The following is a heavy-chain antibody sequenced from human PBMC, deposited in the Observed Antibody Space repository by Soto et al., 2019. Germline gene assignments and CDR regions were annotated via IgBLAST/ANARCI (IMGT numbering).Heavy chain of an antibody. CDR3: AREYYCTMDV. Sequence: QVQLVESGGGLVKPGGSLSLSCEASGFTFSTYYRSWIRQAPGKGLEWVSTITSGSTSAAYADSVKGRFTISRDDAKNSLYLQMNSLGGGDTALYYCAREYYCTMDVWGRGTTVTVSS. D-gene: IGHD2-8*01. J-gene: IGHJ6*02. CDR2: ITSGSTSA. CDR1: GFTFSTYY. V-gene: IGHV3-11*05.